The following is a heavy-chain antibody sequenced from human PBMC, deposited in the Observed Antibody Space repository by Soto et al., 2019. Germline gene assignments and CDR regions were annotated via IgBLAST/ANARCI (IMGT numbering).Heavy chain of an antibody. CDR1: GYTFTSYG. CDR2: ISAYNGNT. CDR3: GRSRPYYYGMDV. Sequence: QVQLVQSGAEVKKPGASVKVSCKASGYTFTSYGISWVRQAPGQGLEWMGWISAYNGNTNYAQKLQGRVTMTTTRTASMELRSLRSDDTAVYYCGRSRPYYYGMDVCGQGTTVTVS. J-gene: IGHJ6*02. V-gene: IGHV1-18*01.